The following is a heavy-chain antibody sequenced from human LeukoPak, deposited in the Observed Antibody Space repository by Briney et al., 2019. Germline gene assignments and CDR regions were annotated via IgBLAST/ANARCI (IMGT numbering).Heavy chain of an antibody. CDR1: GFTFSSYA. D-gene: IGHD3-16*02. CDR3: ARGSTFGGVISDF. J-gene: IGHJ4*02. V-gene: IGHV3-23*01. CDR2: ISASGGST. Sequence: GGSLRLSCAASGFTFSSYAMTWVRQAPGKGLEWVSAISASGGSTYYADSVKGRFTISRDNANNSLHLQMNSLRVEDTGIYFCARGSTFGGVISDFWGQGTLVTVSS.